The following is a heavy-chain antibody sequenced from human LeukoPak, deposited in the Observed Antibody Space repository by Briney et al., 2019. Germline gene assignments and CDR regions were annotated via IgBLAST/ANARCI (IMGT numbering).Heavy chain of an antibody. CDR2: IGANSAI. V-gene: IGHV3-48*02. CDR1: GFTFSDYS. CDR3: AREGYYGAFDI. J-gene: IGHJ3*02. D-gene: IGHD3-10*01. Sequence: PGGSLRLSCAASGFTFSDYSMNWVRQAPGKGLEWVSYIGANSAIYYADSVKGRFTISRDSAKNSLSLQMNSLRDDDTAVYYCAREGYYGAFDIWGQGTMVTVSS.